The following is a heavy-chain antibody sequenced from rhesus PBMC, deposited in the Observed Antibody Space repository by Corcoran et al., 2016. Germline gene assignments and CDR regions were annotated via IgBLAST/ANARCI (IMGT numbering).Heavy chain of an antibody. Sequence: QVQLQESGPGVVKPSETLSLTCAVSGGSISSGYDWSWIRQPPGKGLEWIGYIYGSSGSTNYTPSLKNRVTISKDASKNQFSLKLSSVTAADTAVYYCARDIAAAGTGFDYWGQGVLVTVSS. CDR1: GGSISSGYD. CDR3: ARDIAAAGTGFDY. CDR2: IYGSSGST. V-gene: IGHV4-76*01. J-gene: IGHJ4*01. D-gene: IGHD6-25*01.